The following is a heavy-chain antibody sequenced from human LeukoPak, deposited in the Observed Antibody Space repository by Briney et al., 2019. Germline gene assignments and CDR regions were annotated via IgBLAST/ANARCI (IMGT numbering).Heavy chain of an antibody. J-gene: IGHJ4*02. CDR1: GGTFSSYA. CDR2: IIPILVIT. D-gene: IGHD3-22*01. V-gene: IGHV1-69*04. CDR3: ARFYDSSGRVDY. Sequence: ASVKVSCKASGGTFSSYAISWVRQAPGQGLEWMGRIIPILVITNYAQKFQGRVTITADKSTSTAYMELSSLRSEDTAVYYCARFYDSSGRVDYWGQGTLVTVSS.